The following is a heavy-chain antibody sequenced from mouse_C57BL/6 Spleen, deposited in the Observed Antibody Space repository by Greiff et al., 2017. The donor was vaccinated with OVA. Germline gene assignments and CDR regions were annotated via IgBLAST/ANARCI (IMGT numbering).Heavy chain of an antibody. CDR1: GYTFTSYW. J-gene: IGHJ1*03. CDR2: IHPNSGST. D-gene: IGHD2-4*01. CDR3: ANYDGYFDV. V-gene: IGHV1-64*01. Sequence: QVQLQQPGAELVKPGASVKLSCKASGYTFTSYWMHWVKQRPGQGLEWIGMIHPNSGSTNSNEKFKSKATLTVDKSSSTAYMQLSSLTSEDSAVYYCANYDGYFDVWGTGTTVTVSS.